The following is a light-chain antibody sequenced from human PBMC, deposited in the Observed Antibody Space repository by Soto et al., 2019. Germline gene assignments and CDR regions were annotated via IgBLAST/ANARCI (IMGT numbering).Light chain of an antibody. CDR2: AAS. Sequence: DIQMTQSPSSLSASVGDRVTITCRASQGIGNSLAWHQQKPGRVPQVLIYAASTLQSGVPSRFXGSGXETXXXXXXXXXQPEDVAXYYCQKYDSAPFTFGPGTKVDI. CDR1: QGIGNS. CDR3: QKYDSAPFT. J-gene: IGKJ3*01. V-gene: IGKV1-27*01.